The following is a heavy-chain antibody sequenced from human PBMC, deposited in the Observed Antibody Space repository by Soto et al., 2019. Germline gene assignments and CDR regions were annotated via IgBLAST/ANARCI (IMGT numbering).Heavy chain of an antibody. CDR2: ISWNSGSI. V-gene: IGHV3-9*01. CDR3: AMSPGVRITIFLVAFDI. D-gene: IGHD3-9*01. Sequence: EVQLVESGGGLVQPGRSLRLSCAASGFTFDDYAMHWVRQAPGKGLEWVSGISWNSGSIGYADSVKGRFTISRDNAKNSLYLQMNSLRAEDTALYYCAMSPGVRITIFLVAFDIWGQGTMVTVSS. CDR1: GFTFDDYA. J-gene: IGHJ3*02.